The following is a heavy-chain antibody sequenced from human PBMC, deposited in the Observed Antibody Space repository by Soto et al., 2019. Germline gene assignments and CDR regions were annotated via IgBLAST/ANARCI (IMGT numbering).Heavy chain of an antibody. CDR2: IHPGESDT. V-gene: IGHV5-51*01. CDR1: GYSFTTYW. J-gene: IGHJ6*02. CDR3: ARHEATYYNFYGMDV. Sequence: GESLKISCKSYGYSFTTYWIAWVRQMPGKGLEWMGSIHPGESDTRYSPSFQGQVTISADRSITTAYLQRSSLKASDTAMYYCARHEATYYNFYGMDVWGQGTTVTVSS.